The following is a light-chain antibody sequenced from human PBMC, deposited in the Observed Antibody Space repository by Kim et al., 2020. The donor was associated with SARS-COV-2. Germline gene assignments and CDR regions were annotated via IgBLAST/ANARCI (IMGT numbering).Light chain of an antibody. Sequence: APGKTARINCGGTNLVGKSVNWYQQRPGQAPVLVIYYDADRPSGIPERFSGSNSGNTATLTISGVEAGDEADYYCQVWDTSTEHILFGGGTQLTVL. CDR2: YDA. V-gene: IGLV3-21*04. J-gene: IGLJ2*01. CDR1: NLVGKS. CDR3: QVWDTSTEHIL.